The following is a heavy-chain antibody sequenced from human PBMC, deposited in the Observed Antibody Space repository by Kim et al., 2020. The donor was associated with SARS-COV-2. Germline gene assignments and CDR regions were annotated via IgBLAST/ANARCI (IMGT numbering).Heavy chain of an antibody. J-gene: IGHJ4*02. CDR2: IIPILGIA. Sequence: SVKVSCKASGGTFSSYAISWVRQAPGQGLEWMGRIIPILGIANYAQKFQGRVTITADKSTSTAYMELSSLRSEDTAVYYCARESEEGHQLWFDYWGQGTLVTVSS. CDR1: GGTFSSYA. CDR3: ARESEEGHQLWFDY. V-gene: IGHV1-69*04. D-gene: IGHD5-18*01.